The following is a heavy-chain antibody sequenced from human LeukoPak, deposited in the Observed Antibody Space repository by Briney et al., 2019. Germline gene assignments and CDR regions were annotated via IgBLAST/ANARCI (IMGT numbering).Heavy chain of an antibody. Sequence: GGSLRLSCAASGFTFSSYIMNWVRQAPGKGLEWVSSISSSSSYIYYADSVKGRFTISRDNAKNSLYLQMNSLRAEDTALYYCAKDREGYFDYWGQGTLVTVSS. CDR3: AKDREGYFDY. V-gene: IGHV3-21*04. J-gene: IGHJ4*02. D-gene: IGHD1-26*01. CDR2: ISSSSSYI. CDR1: GFTFSSYI.